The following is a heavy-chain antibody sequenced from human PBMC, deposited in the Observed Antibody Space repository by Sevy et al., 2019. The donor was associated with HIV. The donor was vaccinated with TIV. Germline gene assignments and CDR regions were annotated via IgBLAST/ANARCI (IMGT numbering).Heavy chain of an antibody. Sequence: GGSLRLSCAASGFTFDDYAMHWVRQAPGKGLEWVSGISWNSGSIGYADSVKGRFTISRDNAKNSLYLQMNSLRAEDTAFYYCAKDPSRIAAAGTVLFDYWGQGTLVTVSS. J-gene: IGHJ4*02. CDR1: GFTFDDYA. CDR3: AKDPSRIAAAGTVLFDY. V-gene: IGHV3-9*01. D-gene: IGHD6-13*01. CDR2: ISWNSGSI.